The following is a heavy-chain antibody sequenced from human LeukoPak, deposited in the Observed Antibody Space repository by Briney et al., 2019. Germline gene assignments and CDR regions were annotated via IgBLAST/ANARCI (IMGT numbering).Heavy chain of an antibody. D-gene: IGHD6-13*01. Sequence: GGSLRLSCAASGLTFSSYNMNWVRQAPGKGLEWVAYITLSRTTIYYADSVKGRFTISRDNAKNSLSLQMNSLRDEDTAVYYCARETPDSSSWTAFDFWGQGTLVTVSS. J-gene: IGHJ4*02. CDR1: GLTFSSYN. CDR2: ITLSRTTI. V-gene: IGHV3-48*02. CDR3: ARETPDSSSWTAFDF.